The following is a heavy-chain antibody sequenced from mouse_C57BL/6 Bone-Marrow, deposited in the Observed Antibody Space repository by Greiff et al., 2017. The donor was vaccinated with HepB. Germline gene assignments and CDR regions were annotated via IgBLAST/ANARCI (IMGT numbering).Heavy chain of an antibody. CDR2: ISSGSSTI. J-gene: IGHJ4*01. Sequence: EVKLVESGGGLVKPGGSLKLSCAASGFTFSDYGMHWVRQAPEKGLEWVAYISSGSSTIYYADTVKGRFTISRDNAKNTLFLQRTSLRSEDTAMYYCARSRYSNYDAIGYWGQGTSVTVSS. CDR1: GFTFSDYG. CDR3: ARSRYSNYDAIGY. D-gene: IGHD2-5*01. V-gene: IGHV5-17*01.